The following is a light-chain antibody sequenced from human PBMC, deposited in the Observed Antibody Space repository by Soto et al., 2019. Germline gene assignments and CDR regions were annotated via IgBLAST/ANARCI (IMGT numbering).Light chain of an antibody. Sequence: EIVMTQSPATLSVSPGERATLSCRASQSVSSYLAWYQQKPGQAPRLLIYDASSRATGIPARFSGSGSGTDFTLTISSLEPEDFAVYHCQHYNNWPITFGQGTRLEIK. CDR2: DAS. CDR1: QSVSSY. CDR3: QHYNNWPIT. J-gene: IGKJ5*01. V-gene: IGKV3D-15*01.